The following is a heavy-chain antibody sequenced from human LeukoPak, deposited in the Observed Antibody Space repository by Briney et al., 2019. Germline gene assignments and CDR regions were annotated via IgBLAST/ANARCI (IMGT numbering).Heavy chain of an antibody. CDR3: ARGGSIAARALYYYYYYMDV. V-gene: IGHV3-11*04. J-gene: IGHJ6*03. CDR1: GFTFSDYY. Sequence: GGSLRLSCAASGFTFSDYYMSWIRQAPGKGLEWVSYISSSGSTIYYADSVKGRFTISRDNAKNSLYLQMNSLRAEDTAVYYCARGGSIAARALYYYYYYMDVWGKGTTVTVSS. D-gene: IGHD6-6*01. CDR2: ISSSGSTI.